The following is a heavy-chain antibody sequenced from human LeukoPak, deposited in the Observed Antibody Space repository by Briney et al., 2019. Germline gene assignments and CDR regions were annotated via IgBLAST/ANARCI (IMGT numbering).Heavy chain of an antibody. CDR3: ASGKSFYSSSWSKDY. CDR2: IIPIFGTA. V-gene: IGHV1-69*13. Sequence: ASVKVSCKASGGTFSSYAISWVRQAPGQGLEWMGGIIPIFGTANYAHKFQGRVTITADESTSTAYMELSSLKSEETAVYYCASGKSFYSSSWSKDYWGQGTLVTVSS. CDR1: GGTFSSYA. J-gene: IGHJ4*02. D-gene: IGHD6-13*01.